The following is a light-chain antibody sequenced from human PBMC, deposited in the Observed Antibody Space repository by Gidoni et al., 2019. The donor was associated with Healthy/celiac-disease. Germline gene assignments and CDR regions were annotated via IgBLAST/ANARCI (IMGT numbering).Light chain of an antibody. CDR2: EVS. V-gene: IGLV2-14*01. J-gene: IGLJ1*01. CDR1: SSYVGGYNY. Sequence: QSALTQPASVSGSPGQSITISCTGTSSYVGGYNYVSWYQQHPGKAPKLMIYEVSNRPSGVSNRCSGSKSGNTASLTISGLQAEDEADYYCSSYTSSRGYVCGTGTKVTVL. CDR3: SSYTSSRGYV.